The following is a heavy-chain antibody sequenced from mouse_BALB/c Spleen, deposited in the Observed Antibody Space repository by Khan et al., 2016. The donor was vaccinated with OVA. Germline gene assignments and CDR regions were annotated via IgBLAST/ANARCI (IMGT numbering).Heavy chain of an antibody. Sequence: QIQLVQSGPELKKPGETVKISCKASGYTFTNYGMNWVKQAPGKDLKWMGWIDTYTGEPTYADDFKGRFAFSLETSATTAYLQINNLKNEDTATYFFARVLWLRPYYYAMDYWGQGTSVTVSS. D-gene: IGHD2-2*01. J-gene: IGHJ4*01. CDR2: IDTYTGEP. CDR3: ARVLWLRPYYYAMDY. V-gene: IGHV9-3-1*01. CDR1: GYTFTNYG.